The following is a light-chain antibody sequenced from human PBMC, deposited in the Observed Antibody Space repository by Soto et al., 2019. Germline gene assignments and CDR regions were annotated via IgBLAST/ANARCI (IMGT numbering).Light chain of an antibody. CDR2: AAS. CDR3: QQTYTSGWT. V-gene: IGKV1-39*01. Sequence: DIQMTQSPSSLSTSVGDRVTISCRTGQRVSTYLNWYQRKPGKAPKLLIYAASSLQSGVPSRFSASGSGTDFTLTISNLQPEDSATYYCQQTYTSGWTFGQGTKVDIK. CDR1: QRVSTY. J-gene: IGKJ1*01.